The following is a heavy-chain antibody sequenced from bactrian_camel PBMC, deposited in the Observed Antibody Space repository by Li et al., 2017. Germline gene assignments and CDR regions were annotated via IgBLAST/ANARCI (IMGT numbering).Heavy chain of an antibody. CDR3: AAAFVCFRPPPLHPSHYNA. V-gene: IGHV3S53*01. D-gene: IGHD1*01. Sequence: HVQLVESGRGLVQAGGSLNLSCAATVNSNNLNCMGWFRQAPGNECELVSTIASDGSTYYADSVKGRFTITQENAENTLYLQMISLKPEDTAMYYCAAAFVCFRPPPLHPSHYNAWGQGTQVTVS. CDR2: IASDGST. CDR1: VNSNNLNC. J-gene: IGHJ4*01.